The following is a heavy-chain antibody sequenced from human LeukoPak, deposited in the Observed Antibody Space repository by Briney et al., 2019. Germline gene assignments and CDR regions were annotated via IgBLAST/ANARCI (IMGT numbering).Heavy chain of an antibody. CDR2: IYPGDSDT. J-gene: IGHJ6*02. Sequence: GESLQISCKGSGYSFTSYWIGWVRQMPGKGLEWMGIIYPGDSDTRYSPSFQGQVTISADKSISTAYLQWSSLKASDTAMYYCARLSMVVAATKIRYYYYGMDVWGQGTTVTVSS. CDR1: GYSFTSYW. D-gene: IGHD2-15*01. V-gene: IGHV5-51*01. CDR3: ARLSMVVAATKIRYYYYGMDV.